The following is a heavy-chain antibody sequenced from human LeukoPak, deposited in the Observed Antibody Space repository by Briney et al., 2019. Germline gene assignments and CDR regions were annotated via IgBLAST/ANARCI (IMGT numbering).Heavy chain of an antibody. V-gene: IGHV3-53*04. J-gene: IGHJ6*02. Sequence: GGSLRLSCAASGFTVSSNYMSWVRQAPGKGLEWVSVIYSGGSTYYADSVKGRFTISRHNSKNTLYLQMNSLRAEDTAAYYCARDLRIAAAEYYYGMDVWGQGTTVTVSS. CDR2: IYSGGST. D-gene: IGHD6-13*01. CDR1: GFTVSSNY. CDR3: ARDLRIAAAEYYYGMDV.